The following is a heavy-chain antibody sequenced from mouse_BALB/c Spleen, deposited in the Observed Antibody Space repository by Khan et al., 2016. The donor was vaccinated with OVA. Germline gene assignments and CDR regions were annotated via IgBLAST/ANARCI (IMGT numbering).Heavy chain of an antibody. J-gene: IGHJ2*01. D-gene: IGHD1-1*01. CDR3: ARGNYSYVNFDY. CDR1: GYTFTYYV. CDR2: IYPGSDNA. Sequence: QVQLQQSGPELVKPGASVKMSCKASGYTFTYYVITWVKQRTGQGLEWIGEIYPGSDNAYYNERFKGKVTLTADKSSNTTHMQISSLTSADSAVYFCARGNYSYVNFDYWGQGTTLTVSS. V-gene: IGHV1-81*01.